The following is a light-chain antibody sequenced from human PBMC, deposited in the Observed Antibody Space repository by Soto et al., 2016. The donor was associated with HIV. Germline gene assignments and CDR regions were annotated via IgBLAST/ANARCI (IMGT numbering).Light chain of an antibody. CDR1: SIGSKS. V-gene: IGLV3-21*03. CDR2: DDS. CDR3: QVWDSSTNHVV. J-gene: IGLJ2*01. Sequence: SYVLTQSPSVSVAPGKTARIACGGNSIGSKSVHWYQQKPGQAPVLVVYDDSDRPSGIPERFSGSNSGNSATLTISRVEAGDEADYFCQVWDSSTNHVVFGGGTKLTVL.